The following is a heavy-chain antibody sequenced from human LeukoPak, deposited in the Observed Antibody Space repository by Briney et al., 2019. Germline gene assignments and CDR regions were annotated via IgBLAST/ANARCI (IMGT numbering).Heavy chain of an antibody. CDR2: IYYSGST. V-gene: IGHV4-39*01. Sequence: PSETLSLTCTVSGGSISCSPYYWGWIRQPPGKGLEWIGNIYYSGSTYYNPSLKTRVTISVDTSKNQFSLKLTSVTAADTAVYYCARHASVDGNWPRPLDYWGQGSLVTVSS. J-gene: IGHJ4*02. CDR3: ARHASVDGNWPRPLDY. D-gene: IGHD6-19*01. CDR1: GGSISCSPYY.